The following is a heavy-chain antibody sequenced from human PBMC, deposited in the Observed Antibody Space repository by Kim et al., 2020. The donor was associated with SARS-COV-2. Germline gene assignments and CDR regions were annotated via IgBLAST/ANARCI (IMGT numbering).Heavy chain of an antibody. CDR3: ARGGGSAYGSGSYSRWHDY. Sequence: SETLSLTCAVYGGSFSGYYWSWIRQPPGKGLEWIGEINHSGSTNYNPSLKSRVTISVDTSKNQFSLKLSSVTAADTAVYYCARGGGSAYGSGSYSRWHDYWGQGTLVTVSS. CDR2: INHSGST. V-gene: IGHV4-34*01. D-gene: IGHD3-10*01. CDR1: GGSFSGYY. J-gene: IGHJ4*02.